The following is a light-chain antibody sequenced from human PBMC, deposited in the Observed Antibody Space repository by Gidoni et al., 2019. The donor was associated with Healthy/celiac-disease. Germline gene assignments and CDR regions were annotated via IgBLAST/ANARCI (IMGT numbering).Light chain of an antibody. CDR1: QSVSSN. CDR2: GAF. V-gene: IGKV3-15*01. J-gene: IGKJ3*01. CDR3: QQYNNWPPMVT. Sequence: EIVMTQSPATLSVSPGERATLSCRASQSVSSNLAWYQQKPGQAPRLLIYGAFTRATGIPARFSGSGSGTEFTLTISSLQSEDFAVYYCQQYNNWPPMVTFXPXTKVDIK.